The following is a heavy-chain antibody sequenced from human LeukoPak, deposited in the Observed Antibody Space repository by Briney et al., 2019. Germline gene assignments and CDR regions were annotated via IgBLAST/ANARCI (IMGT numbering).Heavy chain of an antibody. CDR3: AKSYGDLATITRGLYDWFDP. D-gene: IGHD5-24*01. Sequence: ASVKVSCKASGYTFTGYYMHRVRQAPGQGLEWMGGVNPNSGGTNYAQKFQARGTMTRDTSISTAYMELSRLRSDDTAVYYCAKSYGDLATITRGLYDWFDPWGQGTLVTVSS. V-gene: IGHV1-2*02. J-gene: IGHJ5*02. CDR1: GYTFTGYY. CDR2: VNPNSGGT.